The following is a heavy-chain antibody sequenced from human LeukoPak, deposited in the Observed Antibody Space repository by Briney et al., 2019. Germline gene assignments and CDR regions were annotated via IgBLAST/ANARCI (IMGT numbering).Heavy chain of an antibody. D-gene: IGHD1-26*01. CDR1: GGSISSGGYY. CDR3: ARDVSRYSESYYSRDRFDY. V-gene: IGHV4-39*07. CDR2: IYYSGST. J-gene: IGHJ4*02. Sequence: SQTLSLTCTVSGGSISSGGYYWSWIRQPPGKGLEWVGSIYYSGSTYYNPSLKSRVTISVDTSKNQFSLKLSSVTAADTAVYYCARDVSRYSESYYSRDRFDYWGQGTLVTVSS.